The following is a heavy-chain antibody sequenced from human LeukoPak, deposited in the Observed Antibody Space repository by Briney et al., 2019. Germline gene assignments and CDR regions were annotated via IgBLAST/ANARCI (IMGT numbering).Heavy chain of an antibody. Sequence: GASVKVSCKTSGYSFTDNYIFWVRQAPGEGPEWMGWINPRSGSTGYAQKFQGRATLTSDTSISTVYLELTRLKSDDTAVYYCARGATYYASGTFYPWGQGTLVTVSS. CDR1: GYSFTDNY. J-gene: IGHJ5*02. V-gene: IGHV1-2*02. CDR2: INPRSGST. CDR3: ARGATYYASGTFYP. D-gene: IGHD3-10*01.